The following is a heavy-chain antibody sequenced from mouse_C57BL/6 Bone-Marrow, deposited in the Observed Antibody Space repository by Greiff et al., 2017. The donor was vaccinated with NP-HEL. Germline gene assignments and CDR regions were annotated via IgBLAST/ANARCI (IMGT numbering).Heavy chain of an antibody. D-gene: IGHD1-1*01. Sequence: QVQLQQPGAELVRPGSSVKLSCKASGFTFTSYWMDWVKQRPGQGLEWIGNIYPSDSETHYNQKFKDKATLTVDKSSSTAYMKLRSLTSEDSAVYYCARGELPYFDYWGQGTTLTVSS. CDR3: ARGELPYFDY. J-gene: IGHJ2*01. V-gene: IGHV1-61*01. CDR2: IYPSDSET. CDR1: GFTFTSYW.